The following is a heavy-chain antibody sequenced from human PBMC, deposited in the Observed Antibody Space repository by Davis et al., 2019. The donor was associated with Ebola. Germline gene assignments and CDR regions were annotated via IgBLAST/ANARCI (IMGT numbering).Heavy chain of an antibody. J-gene: IGHJ5*02. CDR1: GFTFDDYA. V-gene: IGHV4-59*01. D-gene: IGHD2-2*01. CDR3: AREELGYCSSTSCSNWFDP. CDR2: IYYSGST. Sequence: PGGSLRLSCAASGFTFDDYAMHWIRQPPGKGLEWIGYIYYSGSTNYNPSLKSRVTISVDTSKNQFSLKLSSVTAADTAVYYCAREELGYCSSTSCSNWFDPWGQGTLVTVSS.